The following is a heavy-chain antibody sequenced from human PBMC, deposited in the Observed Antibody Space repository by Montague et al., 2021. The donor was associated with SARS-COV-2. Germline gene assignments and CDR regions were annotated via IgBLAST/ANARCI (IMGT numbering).Heavy chain of an antibody. Sequence: SLRLSCAASGFTFDDYAMHWVRQAPGKGLEWVSVISWNSVTTGYADSVKGRFTISRDNSKNSLYLQMNSLRPEDTALYVCAKDLFSSLYYYYAMDVWGQGTTVTVSS. J-gene: IGHJ6*02. V-gene: IGHV3-9*01. CDR3: AKDLFSSLYYYYAMDV. CDR1: GFTFDDYA. D-gene: IGHD2-15*01. CDR2: ISWNSVTT.